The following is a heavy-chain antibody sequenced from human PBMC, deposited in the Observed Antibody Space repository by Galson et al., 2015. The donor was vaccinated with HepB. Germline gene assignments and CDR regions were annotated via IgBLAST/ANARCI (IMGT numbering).Heavy chain of an antibody. CDR1: GFAFDSHS. D-gene: IGHD5-18*01. Sequence: LRHSCAASGFAFDSHSLSWVRQAPGGGLEWIFGITGQGDSTFYADSVKGRFTVSKDNSNNMLYSQMNSLRAEDAGLYFCAKGYGLFDSWGQGILVTVSS. CDR2: ITGQGDST. CDR3: AKGYGLFDS. J-gene: IGHJ5*01. V-gene: IGHV3-23*01.